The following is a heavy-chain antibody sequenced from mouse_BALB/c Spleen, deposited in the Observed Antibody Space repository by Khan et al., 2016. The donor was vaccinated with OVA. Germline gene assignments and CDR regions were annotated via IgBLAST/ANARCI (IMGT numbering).Heavy chain of an antibody. V-gene: IGHV1S81*02. Sequence: QVQLKQSGAELVKPGASVKLSCKASGYTFTSYYMHWVKQRPGQGLEWIGEINPSDGDTNFNEKFKSKATLTVDKSSSTAYMQLSSLTSEDSAVYYCTRSGYGTFAYWGQGTLVTVSA. CDR3: TRSGYGTFAY. CDR2: INPSDGDT. D-gene: IGHD2-1*01. J-gene: IGHJ3*01. CDR1: GYTFTSYY.